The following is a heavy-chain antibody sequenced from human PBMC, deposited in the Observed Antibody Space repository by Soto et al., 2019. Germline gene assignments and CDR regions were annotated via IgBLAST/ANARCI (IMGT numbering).Heavy chain of an antibody. CDR3: ARNRYYYDSSGYYYVDY. V-gene: IGHV4-34*01. Sequence: SETLSLTCAVYGGSFSAYHWNWIRQPPGKGLEWIGEINHSGSTNYNPSLKSRVTISIDTSKNQFSLKLSSVTAADTAVYYCARNRYYYDSSGYYYVDYWGQGTLVTVSS. J-gene: IGHJ4*02. CDR1: GGSFSAYH. CDR2: INHSGST. D-gene: IGHD3-22*01.